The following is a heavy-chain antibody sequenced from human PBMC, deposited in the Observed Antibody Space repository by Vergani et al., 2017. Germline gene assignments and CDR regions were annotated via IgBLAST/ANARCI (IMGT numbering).Heavy chain of an antibody. CDR2: IYYSGST. D-gene: IGHD3-3*01. CDR1: GGSFSGYY. J-gene: IGHJ5*02. V-gene: IGHV4-34*11. CDR3: ARAELGPRIFGVVITGNVWFDP. Sequence: QVQLQQWGAGLLKPSETLSLTCAVYGGSFSGYYWSWIRQPPGKGLEWIGYIYYSGSTNYNPSLKRRVTISVDTSKNQFSLKLSSVTAADTAVYYCARAELGPRIFGVVITGNVWFDPWGQGTLVTVSS.